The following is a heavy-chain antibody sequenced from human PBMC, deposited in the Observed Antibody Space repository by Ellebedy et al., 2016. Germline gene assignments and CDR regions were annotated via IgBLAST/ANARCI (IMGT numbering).Heavy chain of an antibody. CDR1: GYTFTSYL. Sequence: ASVKVSXXASGYTFTSYLISWVRQAPGQGLEWMGWISAYNGNTNYAQKLQGRVTMTTDTSTHTAYMDLRSLRSDDTAMYYCAKTSGWGYGENWGQGTLVTVSS. D-gene: IGHD3-10*01. V-gene: IGHV1-18*01. CDR2: ISAYNGNT. J-gene: IGHJ4*02. CDR3: AKTSGWGYGEN.